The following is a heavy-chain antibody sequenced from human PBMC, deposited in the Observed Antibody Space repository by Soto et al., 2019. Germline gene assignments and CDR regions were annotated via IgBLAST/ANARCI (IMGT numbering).Heavy chain of an antibody. CDR2: TYYRSKWYN. CDR3: ARDRFYSSGWNWFDP. V-gene: IGHV6-1*01. CDR1: GDSVSSNSAA. Sequence: SPTLSLTCAISGDSVSSNSAAWNWIIHSPSRGLEWLGRTYYRSKWYNDYAVSVKSRITINPDTSKNQFSLQLNSVTPEDTAVYYCARDRFYSSGWNWFDPWGQGTLVTVSS. D-gene: IGHD6-19*01. J-gene: IGHJ5*02.